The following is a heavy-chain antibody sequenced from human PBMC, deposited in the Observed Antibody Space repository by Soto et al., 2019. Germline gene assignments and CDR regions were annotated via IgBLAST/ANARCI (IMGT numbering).Heavy chain of an antibody. CDR2: IYPVDSDT. D-gene: IGHD1-1*01. Sequence: GESLKISCKGSGYSFTSYWIGWVRQMPGKGLEWMGIIYPVDSDTRYSPSFQGQVTISADKSISTAYLQWSSLKASDTAMYYCARGGVQNNSYYGMDVLGQGTTVTVCS. J-gene: IGHJ6*02. V-gene: IGHV5-51*01. CDR3: ARGGVQNNSYYGMDV. CDR1: GYSFTSYW.